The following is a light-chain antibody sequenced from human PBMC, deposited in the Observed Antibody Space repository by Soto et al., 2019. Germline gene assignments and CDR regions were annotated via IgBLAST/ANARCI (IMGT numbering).Light chain of an antibody. CDR2: EVS. CDR3: SSYAGSNNYV. V-gene: IGLV2-8*01. Sequence: QSALTQPPSASGSPGQSVTICCTGTSSDVGAYNYLSWYQQHPGKAPKLMIYEVSKRPSGVPDRFSGSKSGNTASLTVSGLQAEDEADYYCSSYAGSNNYVFGIGTKLTVL. CDR1: SSDVGAYNY. J-gene: IGLJ1*01.